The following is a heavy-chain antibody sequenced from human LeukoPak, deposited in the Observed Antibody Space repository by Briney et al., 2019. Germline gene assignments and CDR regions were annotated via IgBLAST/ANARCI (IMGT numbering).Heavy chain of an antibody. J-gene: IGHJ4*02. V-gene: IGHV3-23*01. D-gene: IGHD6-13*01. CDR2: VSGSGDNT. CDR3: ATGVHGIAAAGDYYFDY. Sequence: GGSLRLSCAASGFTLRDHAMTWVRQAPGKGLEWVSTVSGSGDNTFYADSVRGRFTISRDNSKNTLYLLMNSLTAEDTAVYYCATGVHGIAAAGDYYFDYWGQGTLVTVSS. CDR1: GFTLRDHA.